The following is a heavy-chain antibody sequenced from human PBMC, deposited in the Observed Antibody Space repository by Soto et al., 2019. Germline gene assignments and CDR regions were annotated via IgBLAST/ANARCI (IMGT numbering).Heavy chain of an antibody. J-gene: IGHJ6*02. CDR2: ISTYNGDT. CDR3: ARVESGFTIFGVVTYYYGMDV. D-gene: IGHD3-3*01. V-gene: IGHV1-18*01. Sequence: ASVKVSCKASGYTFTSYGISWVRQAPGQGLEWMGWISTYNGDTNYAQTFQGRVTMTTDTSTSTAYMELRSLRSDDTAVYYCARVESGFTIFGVVTYYYGMDVWGQGTTVTVSS. CDR1: GYTFTSYG.